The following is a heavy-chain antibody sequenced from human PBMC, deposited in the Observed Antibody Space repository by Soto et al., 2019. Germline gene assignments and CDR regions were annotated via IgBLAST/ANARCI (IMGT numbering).Heavy chain of an antibody. J-gene: IGHJ5*02. CDR2: VIPVFGTP. V-gene: IGHV1-69*12. Sequence: QVQLVQSGAEVKKPGSSVKVSCKASGGTFTKYAISWVRQAPGQGLEWMGDVIPVFGTPHYAQKFQGRGTITADESTNTAYMELSSLRSEDTAVYYCARGIENCVSTNCRKNWFDPWGQGTLVTVSS. CDR1: GGTFTKYA. CDR3: ARGIENCVSTNCRKNWFDP. D-gene: IGHD2-2*01.